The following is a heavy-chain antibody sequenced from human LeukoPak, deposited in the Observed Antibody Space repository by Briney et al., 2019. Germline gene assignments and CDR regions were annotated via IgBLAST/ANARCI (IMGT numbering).Heavy chain of an antibody. D-gene: IGHD3-22*01. V-gene: IGHV4-59*11. Sequence: SETLSLTCTVSGASMFSHYWSWIRQTPGKGLEWIGKIYLVDDTTKYNPSLGGRVNISVDTSRNQFSLHLSHVTAADTAVYYCARLGGSSAYYSFWGQGTLVTVSS. J-gene: IGHJ4*02. CDR1: GASMFSHY. CDR3: ARLGGSSAYYSF. CDR2: IYLVDDTT.